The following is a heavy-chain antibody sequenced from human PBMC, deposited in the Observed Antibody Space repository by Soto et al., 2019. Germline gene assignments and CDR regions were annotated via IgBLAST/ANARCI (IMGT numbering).Heavy chain of an antibody. CDR1: GFTFSSYW. CDR3: ARSIAARLNWFDP. Sequence: LRLSCAASGFTFSSYWMSWVRQAPGKGLEWVANIKQDGSEKYYVDSVKGRFTISRDNAKNSLYLQMNSLRAEDTAVYYCARSIAARLNWFDPWGQGTLVTVSS. D-gene: IGHD6-6*01. V-gene: IGHV3-7*01. CDR2: IKQDGSEK. J-gene: IGHJ5*02.